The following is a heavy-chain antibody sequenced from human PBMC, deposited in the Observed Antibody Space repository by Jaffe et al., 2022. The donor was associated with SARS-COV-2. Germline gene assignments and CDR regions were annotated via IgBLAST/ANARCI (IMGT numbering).Heavy chain of an antibody. Sequence: QVHLVESGGGVVQPGRSLRLSCVVSGFTFSSFGMHWVRQAPGKGLEWVAVISSDGSNQYYVDSVKGRFTISRDNSKNTLYLQMNSLRAEDTAVYYCAKDSSLGPPRNYRWFDPWGQGTLVTVSS. CDR3: AKDSSLGPPRNYRWFDP. CDR1: GFTFSSFG. CDR2: ISSDGSNQ. V-gene: IGHV3-30*18. D-gene: IGHD3-16*01. J-gene: IGHJ5*02.